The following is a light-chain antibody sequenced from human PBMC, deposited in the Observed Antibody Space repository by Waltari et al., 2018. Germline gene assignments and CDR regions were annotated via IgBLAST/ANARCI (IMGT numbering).Light chain of an antibody. CDR2: AAS. J-gene: IGKJ1*01. CDR1: QSISTY. Sequence: DSQMTQSPSSLSASVGDRVTITCRASQSISTYLNWYQQKPGKAPKLLICAASILQSGVPSRFSGSGSGTDFTLTISSLQPEDFATFYCQQSYSSPRTFGQGTKVEIK. V-gene: IGKV1-39*01. CDR3: QQSYSSPRT.